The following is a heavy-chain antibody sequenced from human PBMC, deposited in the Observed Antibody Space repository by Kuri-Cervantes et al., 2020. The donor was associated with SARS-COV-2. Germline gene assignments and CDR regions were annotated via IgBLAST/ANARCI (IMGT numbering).Heavy chain of an antibody. CDR1: GESFIGYY. D-gene: IGHD6-13*01. Sequence: ESLKISCAVYGESFIGYYWSWVRQPPGKGLEWIGDINHSGSTNYNPSLKSRVTISVDTSKNQFSLQLSSVTAADTAVYYCARGRGIAAAGTGSPAPGYFDLWGRGTPVTVSS. CDR3: ARGRGIAAAGTGSPAPGYFDL. V-gene: IGHV4-34*01. J-gene: IGHJ2*01. CDR2: INHSGST.